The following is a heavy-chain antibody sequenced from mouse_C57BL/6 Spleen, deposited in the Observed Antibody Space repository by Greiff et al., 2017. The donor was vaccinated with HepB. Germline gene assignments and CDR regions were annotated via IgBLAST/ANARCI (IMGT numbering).Heavy chain of an antibody. CDR1: GYSFTSYY. CDR2: IYPGSGNT. CDR3: ARWGGYDGFYAMDC. D-gene: IGHD2-2*01. J-gene: IGHJ4*01. V-gene: IGHV1-66*01. Sequence: VQLQQSGPELVKPGASVKISCKASGYSFTSYYIHWVKQRPGQGLEWIGWIYPGSGNTKYNEKFKGKATLTADTSSSTAYMQLSSLTSEDSAVYYCARWGGYDGFYAMDCWGQGTSVTVSS.